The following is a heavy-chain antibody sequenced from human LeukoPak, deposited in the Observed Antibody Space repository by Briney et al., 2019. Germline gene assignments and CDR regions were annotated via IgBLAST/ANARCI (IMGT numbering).Heavy chain of an antibody. CDR3: ARDAGYGEYYDFWSGPYGMDV. V-gene: IGHV4-59*01. CDR1: GGSISSYY. D-gene: IGHD3-3*01. Sequence: PSETLSLTCTVSGGSISSYYWSWIRQPPGKGLEWIGYIFCSGSTNYNPSLKSRVTISVDTSKNQFSLKLSSVTAADTAVYYCARDAGYGEYYDFWSGPYGMDVWGQGTTVTVPS. J-gene: IGHJ6*02. CDR2: IFCSGST.